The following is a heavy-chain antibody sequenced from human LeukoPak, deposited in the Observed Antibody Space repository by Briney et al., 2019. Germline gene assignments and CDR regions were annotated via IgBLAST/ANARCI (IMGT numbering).Heavy chain of an antibody. CDR3: ARGRGYSSSWYGQ. CDR1: GGSFSGSN. Sequence: PSETLSLTCAVYGGSFSGSNWSWIRQPPGKGLEWIGEIYNSGSTIYNPSLKSRVIISVDTSKNQFSLNLISVTAADTAVYYCARGRGYSSSWYGQWGQGTLVTVSS. CDR2: IYNSGST. D-gene: IGHD6-13*01. J-gene: IGHJ5*02. V-gene: IGHV4-34*01.